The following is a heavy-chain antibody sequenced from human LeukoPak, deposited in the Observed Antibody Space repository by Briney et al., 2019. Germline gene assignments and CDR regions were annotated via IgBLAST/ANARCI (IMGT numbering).Heavy chain of an antibody. Sequence: GGSLRLSCAASGFTFSSYSINWVRQAPGKGLEWVSSISSSSSYIYYADSVKGRFTISRDNAKNSLYLQMNSLRAEDTAVYYCARAWGIVGGTSDYWGQGTLVTVSS. CDR1: GFTFSSYS. D-gene: IGHD1-26*01. J-gene: IGHJ4*02. CDR2: ISSSSSYI. V-gene: IGHV3-21*04. CDR3: ARAWGIVGGTSDY.